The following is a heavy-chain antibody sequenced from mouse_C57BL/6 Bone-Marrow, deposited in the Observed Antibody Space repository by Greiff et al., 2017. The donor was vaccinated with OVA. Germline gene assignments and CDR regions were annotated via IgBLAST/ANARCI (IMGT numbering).Heavy chain of an antibody. J-gene: IGHJ2*01. CDR3: ARHGPLWLRRGDYFDY. V-gene: IGHV1-62-2*01. CDR1: GYTFTEYT. CDR2: FYPGSGSI. D-gene: IGHD2-2*01. Sequence: QVQLKESGAELVKPGASVKLSCKASGYTFTEYTIHWVKQRSGQGLEWIGWFYPGSGSIKYNEKFKDKATLTADKSSSTVYMELSRLTSEDSAVYFCARHGPLWLRRGDYFDYWGQGTTLTVSS.